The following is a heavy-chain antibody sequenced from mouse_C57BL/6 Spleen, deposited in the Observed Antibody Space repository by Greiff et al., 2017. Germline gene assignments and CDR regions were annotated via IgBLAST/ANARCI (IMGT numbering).Heavy chain of an antibody. Sequence: VQLQQSVAELVRPGASVKLSCTASGFNIKNTYMHWVKHRPEQGLEWIGRIDPANGNTKYAPKFQGKASITADASSNTAYLQRSGLTSEDTAIYYCASIYYDYDGPLYWYFDVWDAETTVTISS. D-gene: IGHD2-4*01. CDR1: GFNIKNTY. J-gene: IGHJ1*01. CDR2: IDPANGNT. V-gene: IGHV14-3*01. CDR3: ASIYYDYDGPLYWYFDV.